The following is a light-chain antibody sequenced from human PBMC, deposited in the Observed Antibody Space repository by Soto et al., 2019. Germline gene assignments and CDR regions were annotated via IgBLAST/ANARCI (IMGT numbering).Light chain of an antibody. V-gene: IGLV2-14*01. CDR2: EVS. Sequence: QSVLTQPASVSGSPGQSVTISCTGTISDLGSYNFVSWYQQHPGKAPKLMIYEVSNRPSGISSRFSGSKSGNTASLTISGLQAKDEADYYCSSYTTSSNYVFGTGTKLTVL. CDR1: ISDLGSYNF. J-gene: IGLJ1*01. CDR3: SSYTTSSNYV.